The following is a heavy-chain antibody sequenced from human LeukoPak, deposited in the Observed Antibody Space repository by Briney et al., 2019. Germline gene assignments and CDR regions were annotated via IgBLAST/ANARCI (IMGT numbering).Heavy chain of an antibody. CDR2: ISYDGSNK. CDR3: AKDGARYFDWFKNFDY. D-gene: IGHD3-9*01. Sequence: PGGSLRLSCAASGFTFSSYGMHWVRQAPGKGLEWVAVISYDGSNKYYADSVKGRFTISRDNSKNTLYLQMNSLRAEDTAVYYCAKDGARYFDWFKNFDYWGQGTLVTVSS. V-gene: IGHV3-30*18. CDR1: GFTFSSYG. J-gene: IGHJ4*02.